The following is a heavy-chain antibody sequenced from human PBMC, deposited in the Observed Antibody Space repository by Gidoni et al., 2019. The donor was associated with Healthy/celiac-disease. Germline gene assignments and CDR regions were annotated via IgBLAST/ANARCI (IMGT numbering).Heavy chain of an antibody. CDR3: ARPKYYNYYGSGSEVYFQH. J-gene: IGHJ1*01. V-gene: IGHV5-51*01. Sequence: EGQLVQSGAEVNKPGEAPKISCKGSSSSVTSYWIGWVRQMPGKGLEWMGIIYPGDSDTMYRPSFQGQVTISADKSISTAYLQWSSLKASDTAMYYCARPKYYNYYGSGSEVYFQHWGQGTLVTVSS. CDR1: SSSVTSYW. CDR2: IYPGDSDT. D-gene: IGHD3-10*01.